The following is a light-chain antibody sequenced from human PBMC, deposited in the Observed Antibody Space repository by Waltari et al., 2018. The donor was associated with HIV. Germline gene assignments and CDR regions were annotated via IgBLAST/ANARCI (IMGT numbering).Light chain of an antibody. V-gene: IGKV3-20*01. CDR3: QHSFGT. Sequence: EVVLTQSPGTLSLSPGARATLSCRASQSLISDYLAWYQQKPGQAHSLLVYSASNRAAGVPDRFEGGGFGTEFTLTITRLEPEDSAVYYCQHSFGTFGQGTKVEI. CDR1: QSLISDY. J-gene: IGKJ1*01. CDR2: SAS.